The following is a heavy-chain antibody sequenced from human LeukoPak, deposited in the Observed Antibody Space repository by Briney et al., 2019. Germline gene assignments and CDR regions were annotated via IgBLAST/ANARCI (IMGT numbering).Heavy chain of an antibody. CDR3: ASIAARHNYYYYMDV. Sequence: PGGSLRLSCAASGFTFSSYWMHWVRQAPGKGLVWVSRINSDGSSTYYADSVKGRFTISRDNSKNTLYLQMNSLRAEDTAVYYCASIAARHNYYYYMDVWGKGTTVTVSS. D-gene: IGHD6-6*01. J-gene: IGHJ6*03. CDR1: GFTFSSYW. CDR2: INSDGSST. V-gene: IGHV3-74*01.